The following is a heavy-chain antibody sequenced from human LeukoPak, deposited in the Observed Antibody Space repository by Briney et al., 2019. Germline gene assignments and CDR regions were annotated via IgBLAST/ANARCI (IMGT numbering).Heavy chain of an antibody. CDR1: GFTFSSYA. J-gene: IGHJ5*02. CDR2: ISGSGGST. CDR3: AKDQDYIAVAGTENWFDP. V-gene: IGHV3-23*01. Sequence: GGSLRLSCAASGFTFSSYAMSWVRQAPWKGLEWVSAISGSGGSTYYADSVKGRFTISRDNSKNTLYLQMNSLRAEDTAVYYCAKDQDYIAVAGTENWFDPWGQGTLVTVSS. D-gene: IGHD6-19*01.